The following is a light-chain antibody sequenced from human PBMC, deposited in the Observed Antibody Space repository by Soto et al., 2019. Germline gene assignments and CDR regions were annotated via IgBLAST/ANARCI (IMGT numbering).Light chain of an antibody. Sequence: SYELTQPPSVSVSPGQTASITCSGDKLGDKYACWYQQEPGQSPVLVIFQDNKRPSGIPERFSGSNSGNTATLTISGTQAMDEADYYCQAWDSSTVVFGGGTKVTVL. CDR2: QDN. CDR3: QAWDSSTVV. CDR1: KLGDKY. V-gene: IGLV3-1*01. J-gene: IGLJ2*01.